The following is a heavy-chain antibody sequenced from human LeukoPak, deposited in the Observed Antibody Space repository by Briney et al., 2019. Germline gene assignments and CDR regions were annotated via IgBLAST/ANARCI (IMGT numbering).Heavy chain of an antibody. CDR1: GGSISSYY. D-gene: IGHD5-18*01. V-gene: IGHV4-59*01. J-gene: IGHJ4*02. Sequence: PSETLSLTCTVSGGSISSYYWSWIRQPPGKGLEWIGYIYYSGSTNYNPSLKSRVTISVDTSKNQFSLKLSSVTAADTAVYYCARGRGYSYGPLFDYWGQGTLVTVSS. CDR2: IYYSGST. CDR3: ARGRGYSYGPLFDY.